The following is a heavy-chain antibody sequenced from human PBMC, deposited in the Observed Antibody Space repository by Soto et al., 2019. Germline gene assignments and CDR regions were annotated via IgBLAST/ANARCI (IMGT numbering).Heavy chain of an antibody. D-gene: IGHD2-21*01. CDR3: ASGTFNDISFDS. V-gene: IGHV4-31*03. CDR1: GGSIDTGGFY. Sequence: QVQLQESGPGLVKPSQTLTLTCSVSGGSIDTGGFYWSWARQLPGKGLQWIGYIYYTGAAYYNPALKSRVVISLDTSANQFSLSLTSLTPADTAVYYCASGTFNDISFDSWGQGRLVTVSS. CDR2: IYYTGAA. J-gene: IGHJ4*02.